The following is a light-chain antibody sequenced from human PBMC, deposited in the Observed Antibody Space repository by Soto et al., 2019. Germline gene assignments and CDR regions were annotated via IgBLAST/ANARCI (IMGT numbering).Light chain of an antibody. CDR2: DVS. CDR1: SSDVGRYNY. J-gene: IGLJ2*01. CDR3: SSYTSSSTVV. V-gene: IGLV2-14*01. Sequence: QPVLTQPASVSGSPGQSITISCTGTSSDVGRYNYVSWYQQQPGKAPKLMIYDVSNRPSGVSNRFSGSKSGNTASLTISGLQAEDEADYYCSSYTSSSTVVFGGGTKLTVL.